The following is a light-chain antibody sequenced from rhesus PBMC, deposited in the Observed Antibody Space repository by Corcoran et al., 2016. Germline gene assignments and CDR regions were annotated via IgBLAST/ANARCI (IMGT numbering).Light chain of an antibody. V-gene: IGKV1-37*01. J-gene: IGKJ3*01. CDR1: QGISSY. Sequence: DIQMTQSPSSLSASVGDTVTITCRASQGISSYLAWYQQKPGKAPKPLIYYASNLESGVPSRFSGSGFGTEFTLTISSLQPEDFATYYCQQYNSAPPTFGPGTKLDIK. CDR2: YAS. CDR3: QQYNSAPPT.